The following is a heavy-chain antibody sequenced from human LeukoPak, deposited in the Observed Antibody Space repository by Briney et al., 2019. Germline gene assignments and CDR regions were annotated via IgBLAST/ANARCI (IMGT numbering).Heavy chain of an antibody. CDR1: GFTFSTYA. D-gene: IGHD6-19*01. CDR2: LSGSFGRT. J-gene: IGHJ4*02. Sequence: PGGSLRLPCAASGFTFSTYAMSWVRQAPGKGLEWVSALSGSFGRTYYADSVKGRFTISGDNSKSMLYLQMNSLRAEDTALYYCAKGRGTVAVAGIDYWGQGTLVTVSS. V-gene: IGHV3-23*01. CDR3: AKGRGTVAVAGIDY.